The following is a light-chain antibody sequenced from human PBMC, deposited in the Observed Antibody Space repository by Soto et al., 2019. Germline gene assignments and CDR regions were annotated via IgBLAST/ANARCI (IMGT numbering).Light chain of an antibody. CDR3: RSYASSDSFAV. CDR1: SSDVGGYNY. Sequence: QSVLTQPPSASGSPGQSVTISCTGTSSDVGGYNYVSWYQHHPDKAPKLIIYEDYKRPSGVPDRFSGSKSGNSASLAVSGLQAEDEAEYYCRSYASSDSFAVFGGGTQLTVL. V-gene: IGLV2-8*01. CDR2: EDY. J-gene: IGLJ2*01.